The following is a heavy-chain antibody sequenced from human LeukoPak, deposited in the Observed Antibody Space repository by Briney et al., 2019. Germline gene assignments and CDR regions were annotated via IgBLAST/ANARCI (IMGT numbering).Heavy chain of an antibody. Sequence: PSETLSLTCAVSGGSISSSNWWSWVRQPPGEGLEWIGEIYHSGSTNYNPSLKSRVTISVDKSKNQFSLKLSSVTAADTAVYYCARRLSLAIAPRPGYFDYWGQGTLVTVSS. CDR3: ARRLSLAIAPRPGYFDY. V-gene: IGHV4-4*02. CDR1: GGSISSSNW. J-gene: IGHJ4*02. D-gene: IGHD2-2*02. CDR2: IYHSGST.